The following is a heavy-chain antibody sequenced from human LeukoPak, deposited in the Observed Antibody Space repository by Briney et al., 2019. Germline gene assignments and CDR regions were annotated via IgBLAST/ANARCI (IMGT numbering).Heavy chain of an antibody. D-gene: IGHD1-26*01. CDR1: GFTFSSYS. V-gene: IGHV3-48*01. CDR2: ISSSSSTI. J-gene: IGHJ5*02. Sequence: GGSLRLSCAASGFTFSSYSMNWVRQAPGKGLEWVSYISSSSSTIYYADSVKGRFTISRDNAKNSLYLQMNSLRAEDTAVYYCARGLEVGANLYNWFDPWGQGTLVTVSS. CDR3: ARGLEVGANLYNWFDP.